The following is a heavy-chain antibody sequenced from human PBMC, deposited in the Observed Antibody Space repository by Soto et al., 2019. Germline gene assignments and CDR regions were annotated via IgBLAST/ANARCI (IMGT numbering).Heavy chain of an antibody. CDR1: GFTFTSYD. V-gene: IGHV1-8*01. J-gene: IGHJ4*02. D-gene: IGHD3-9*01. Sequence: QVQLVQSGAEVKKPGASVKVSCKASGFTFTSYDFNWVRQATGQGLEWMGWMSPNSGDTGYAQKFQGRVTMTRNTSISTAYMELSSLTSEDTAVYYCARGILHDWPDFWGQGTLVTVSS. CDR2: MSPNSGDT. CDR3: ARGILHDWPDF.